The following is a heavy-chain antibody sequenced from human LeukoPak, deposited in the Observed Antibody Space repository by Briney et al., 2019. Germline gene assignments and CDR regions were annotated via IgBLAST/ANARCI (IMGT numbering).Heavy chain of an antibody. J-gene: IGHJ4*02. V-gene: IGHV4-61*08. Sequence: SETLSLTCTVSGASVSSGGNYWSWIRQSPGRGLEWIGSFYYSGTTDYNPSLKGRVTMSIDRSKNQFSLNLNSVTAADTAVYYCARDTRNTWFYYWGQGTLVTVSS. CDR3: ARDTRNTWFYY. CDR1: GASVSSGGNY. D-gene: IGHD1/OR15-1a*01. CDR2: FYYSGTT.